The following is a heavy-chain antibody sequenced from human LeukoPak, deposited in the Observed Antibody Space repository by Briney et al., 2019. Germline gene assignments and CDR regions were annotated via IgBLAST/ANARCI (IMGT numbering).Heavy chain of an antibody. V-gene: IGHV1-18*04. Sequence: ASVKVSCKASGYTFTGYYMHWVRQAPGQGLEWMGWISAYNGNTNYAQKLQGRVTMTTDTSTSTAYMELRSLRSDDTAVYYCARSIYLARYSSGWYRKYYFDYWGQGTLVTVSS. CDR3: ARSIYLARYSSGWYRKYYFDY. CDR1: GYTFTGYY. D-gene: IGHD6-19*01. J-gene: IGHJ4*02. CDR2: ISAYNGNT.